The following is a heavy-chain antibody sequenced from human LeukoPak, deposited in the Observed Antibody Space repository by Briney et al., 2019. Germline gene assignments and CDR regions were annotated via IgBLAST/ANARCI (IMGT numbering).Heavy chain of an antibody. CDR1: GYTFTSYG. J-gene: IGHJ6*02. Sequence: GASVEVSCKASGYTFTSYGISWVRQAPGQGIEWMGWISAYNGNTNYAQKLQGRVTMTTDTSTSTAYMELRSLRSDDRAVYYCERGLLAMVRGIICYYYYGMGVWRPGTTVTVSS. CDR3: ERGLLAMVRGIICYYYYGMGV. CDR2: ISAYNGNT. V-gene: IGHV1-18*01. D-gene: IGHD3-10*01.